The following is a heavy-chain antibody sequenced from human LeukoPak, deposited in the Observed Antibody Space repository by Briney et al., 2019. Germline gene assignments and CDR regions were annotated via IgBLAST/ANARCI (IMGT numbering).Heavy chain of an antibody. CDR3: ASRGRPMVRGVIITSWDAFDI. V-gene: IGHV1-24*01. CDR2: FDPEDGET. Sequence: GASVKVSCKVSGYTLTELSMHWVRQAPGKGLEWMGGFDPEDGETIYAQKFQGRVTMTEDTSTDTAYMELSSLRSEDTAVYYCASRGRPMVRGVIITSWDAFDIWGQGTMVTVSS. D-gene: IGHD3-10*01. J-gene: IGHJ3*02. CDR1: GYTLTELS.